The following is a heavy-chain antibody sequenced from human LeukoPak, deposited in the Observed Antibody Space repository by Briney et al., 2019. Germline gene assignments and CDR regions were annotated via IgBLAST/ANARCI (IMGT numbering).Heavy chain of an antibody. CDR2: IHASEIP. J-gene: IGHJ4*02. CDR1: GGSINGDY. D-gene: IGHD6-19*01. V-gene: IGHV4-4*07. Sequence: PSETLSLTCTVSGGSINGDYNSGAGGWLRQPAGKGLEWIGHIHASEIPTYNPSFRGLVTVSLDKSKTQVSLHLASVTAAATPVYYCARDLRINTGWYGFDSWGLGILVTVSS. CDR3: ARDLRINTGWYGFDS.